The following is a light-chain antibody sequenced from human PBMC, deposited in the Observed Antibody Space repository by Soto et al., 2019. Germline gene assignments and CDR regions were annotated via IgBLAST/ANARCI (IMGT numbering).Light chain of an antibody. V-gene: IGKV1-39*01. CDR3: QQANSFSLT. CDR1: QTISSH. Sequence: DIQMTQSPSSLSASVGDRVIITCRASQTISSHLNWYQQKPGKAPNLLVYAASSLQSGVPSRFSGSGSGTDFTLTISSLQPEDFATYYCQQANSFSLTFGGGTKVDIK. CDR2: AAS. J-gene: IGKJ4*01.